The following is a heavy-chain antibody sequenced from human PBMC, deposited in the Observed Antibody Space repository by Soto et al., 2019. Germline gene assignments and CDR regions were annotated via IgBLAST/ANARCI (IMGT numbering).Heavy chain of an antibody. CDR2: IYYSGST. Sequence: SETLSLTCSVSGDSISNSRFYWAWIRQPPGEGLEWIGSIYYSGSTNYNPSLRSRVTISVDTSKNQFSLKLSSVTAADTAVYYCARHGIVGATVWFDPWGQGTLVTVSS. V-gene: IGHV4-39*01. CDR1: GDSISNSRFY. CDR3: ARHGIVGATVWFDP. D-gene: IGHD1-26*01. J-gene: IGHJ5*02.